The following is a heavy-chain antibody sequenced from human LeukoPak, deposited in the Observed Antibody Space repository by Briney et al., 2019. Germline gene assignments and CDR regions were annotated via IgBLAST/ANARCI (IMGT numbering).Heavy chain of an antibody. D-gene: IGHD3-10*01. J-gene: IGHJ4*02. Sequence: KASETLSLTCTVSGGSISSGDYYWSWIRQPPGKGLEWIGYIYYSGSTYYNPSLKSRVTISVDTSKNQFSLKLSSVTAADTAVYYCARVLLWFGEHDYWGQGTLVTVSS. CDR2: IYYSGST. V-gene: IGHV4-30-4*01. CDR1: GGSISSGDYY. CDR3: ARVLLWFGEHDY.